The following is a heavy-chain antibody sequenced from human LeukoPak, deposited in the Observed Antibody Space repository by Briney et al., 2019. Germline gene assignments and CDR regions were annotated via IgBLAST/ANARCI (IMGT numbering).Heavy chain of an antibody. CDR2: ISYDGSNK. J-gene: IGHJ6*02. D-gene: IGHD3-3*01. V-gene: IGHV3-30-3*01. Sequence: GRSLRLSCAASGFTFSSYAMHWVRQAPGKGLEWVAVISYDGSNKYYADSVKGRFTISRDNSKNTLYLQMNSLRAEDTAVYYCAREAPQYYDFWSGNPAYGMDVWGQGTTVTVSS. CDR3: AREAPQYYDFWSGNPAYGMDV. CDR1: GFTFSSYA.